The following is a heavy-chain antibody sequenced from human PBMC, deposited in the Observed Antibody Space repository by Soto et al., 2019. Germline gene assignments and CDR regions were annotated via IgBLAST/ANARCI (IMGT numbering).Heavy chain of an antibody. J-gene: IGHJ6*02. CDR1: GFSVSTKY. CDR2: IYKGGKI. CDR3: ARAMGVSDYYYYGIDV. D-gene: IGHD3-16*01. V-gene: IGHV3-53*01. Sequence: GGSLRLSCAASGFSVSTKYMTWVRQAPEKGLEWVSVIYKGGKIYYADSVKGRFTISRDNSKNTFYLQMNNLRAEDTATYYCARAMGVSDYYYYGIDVWGQGTTVTVSS.